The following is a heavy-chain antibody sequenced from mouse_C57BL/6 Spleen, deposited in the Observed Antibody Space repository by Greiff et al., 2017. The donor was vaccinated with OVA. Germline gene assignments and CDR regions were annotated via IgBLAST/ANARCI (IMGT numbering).Heavy chain of an antibody. CDR1: GYTFTSYW. CDR2: IDPSDSYT. V-gene: IGHV1-59*01. Sequence: VQLKQPGAELVRPGTSVKLSCKASGYTFTSYWMHWVKQRPGQGLEWIGVIDPSDSYTNYNQKFKGKATLTVDTSSSTAYMQLSSLTSEDSAVYYCAGATVVAGENYFDYWGQGTTLTVSS. CDR3: AGATVVAGENYFDY. J-gene: IGHJ2*01. D-gene: IGHD1-1*01.